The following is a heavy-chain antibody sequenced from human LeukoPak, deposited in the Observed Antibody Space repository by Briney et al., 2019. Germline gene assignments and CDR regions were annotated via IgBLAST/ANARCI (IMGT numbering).Heavy chain of an antibody. Sequence: GGSLRLSCAASGFTFSNYAMRWVRQAPGKGLEWVSGISGSGDSTNYADSVKGRFTISRDNSKNTLYMQMNSLRAEDTAVYYCARDSSGYYHWFDPWGRGTLVTVSS. CDR2: ISGSGDST. CDR1: GFTFSNYA. V-gene: IGHV3-23*01. D-gene: IGHD3-22*01. CDR3: ARDSSGYYHWFDP. J-gene: IGHJ5*02.